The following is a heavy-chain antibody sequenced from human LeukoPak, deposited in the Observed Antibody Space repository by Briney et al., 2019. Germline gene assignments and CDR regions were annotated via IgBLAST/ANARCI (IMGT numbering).Heavy chain of an antibody. V-gene: IGHV4-39*01. CDR2: IYYSGST. CDR1: GGSISSGGYY. Sequence: SQTLSLTCTVSGGSISSGGYYWSWIRQPPGKGLEWIGSIYYSGSTYYNPSLKSRVTISVDTSKNQFSLKLSSVTAADTAVYYCARRPMRYCSSTSCQHNWFDPWGQGTLVTVSS. D-gene: IGHD2-2*01. J-gene: IGHJ5*02. CDR3: ARRPMRYCSSTSCQHNWFDP.